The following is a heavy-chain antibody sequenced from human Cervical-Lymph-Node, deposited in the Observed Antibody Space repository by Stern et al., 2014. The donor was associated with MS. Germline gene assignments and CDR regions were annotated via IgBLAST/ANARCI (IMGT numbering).Heavy chain of an antibody. CDR3: ARTYVRAFDY. D-gene: IGHD3-16*01. CDR1: GYTFTNYG. Sequence: QVQLVQSGSEVKKPGASVKVSCKASGYTFTNYGITWVRQAPGRGLEWMGWISAYNGDTNYAQNLQGRVTMTTETSMTTAYMELRSLRSDDTAVYYCARTYVRAFDYWGQGSLVTVSS. CDR2: ISAYNGDT. V-gene: IGHV1-18*01. J-gene: IGHJ4*02.